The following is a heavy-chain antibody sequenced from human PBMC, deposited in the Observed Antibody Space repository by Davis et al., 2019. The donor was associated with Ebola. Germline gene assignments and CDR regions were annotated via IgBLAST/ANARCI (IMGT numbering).Heavy chain of an antibody. V-gene: IGHV1-2*02. CDR1: GYTFTSYY. CDR3: ARGYGYSSGWYGYYYYGMDV. D-gene: IGHD6-19*01. CDR2: INPNSGGT. Sequence: ASVKVSCKASGYTFTSYYMHWVRQAPGQGLEWMGWINPNSGGTNYAQKFQGRVTMTRDTSISTAYMELSRLRSDDTAVYYCARGYGYSSGWYGYYYYGMDVWGQGTTVTVSS. J-gene: IGHJ6*02.